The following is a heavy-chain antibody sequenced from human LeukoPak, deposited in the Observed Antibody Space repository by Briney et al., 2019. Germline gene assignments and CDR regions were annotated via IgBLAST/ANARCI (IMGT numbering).Heavy chain of an antibody. J-gene: IGHJ4*02. V-gene: IGHV4-59*12. CDR1: GGSISSYY. CDR2: IYYSGST. D-gene: IGHD1-1*01. CDR3: ARAHGEASGTTKDYFDY. Sequence: SETLSLTCTVSGGSISSYYWSWIRQPPGKGLEFMGYIYYSGSTNYNPSLKSRVTISVDTSKNQFSLKLSSVTAAGTAVYYCARAHGEASGTTKDYFDYWGQGTLVTVSS.